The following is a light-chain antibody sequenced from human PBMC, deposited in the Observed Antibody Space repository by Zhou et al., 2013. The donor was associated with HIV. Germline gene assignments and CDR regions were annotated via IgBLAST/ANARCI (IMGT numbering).Light chain of an antibody. CDR1: QSISSN. Sequence: EIVMTQSPATLSVSPGERATLSCRASQSISSNLAWHQQKPGQAPRLLIYGASTRATGIPARFSGSGSGTEFILTINSLQSEDFALYYCQQSGSTALTFGGGTKVEIK. V-gene: IGKV3-15*01. CDR3: QQSGSTALT. CDR2: GAS. J-gene: IGKJ4*01.